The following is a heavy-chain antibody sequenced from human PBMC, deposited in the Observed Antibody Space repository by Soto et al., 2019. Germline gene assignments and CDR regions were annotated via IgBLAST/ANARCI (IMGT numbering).Heavy chain of an antibody. V-gene: IGHV1-46*03. CDR3: SRDSSTSDDYGNNSPEYLQH. J-gene: IGHJ1*01. CDR1: GYTFTDYY. Sequence: QVQLVQSGAEVKKPGASVKISCKASGYTFTDYYIHWVRQAPGQGLEWMGIINPSGDSTRYAQKFQGRVTMTTDSSTTTVYLELSSLRSEDTAVYYCSRDSSTSDDYGNNSPEYLQHWGQCTLVTVS. D-gene: IGHD4-17*01. CDR2: INPSGDST.